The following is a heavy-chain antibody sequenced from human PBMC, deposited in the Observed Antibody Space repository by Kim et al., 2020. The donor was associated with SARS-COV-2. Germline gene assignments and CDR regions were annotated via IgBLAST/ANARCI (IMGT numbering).Heavy chain of an antibody. V-gene: IGHV1-69*13. CDR3: ARDPAAAGPGAWFDP. Sequence: SVKVSCKASGGTFSSYAISWVRQAPGQGLEWMGGIIPIFGTANYAQKFQGRVTITADESTSTAYMELSSLRSEDTAVYYCARDPAAAGPGAWFDPWGQGTLVTVSS. D-gene: IGHD6-13*01. J-gene: IGHJ5*02. CDR1: GGTFSSYA. CDR2: IIPIFGTA.